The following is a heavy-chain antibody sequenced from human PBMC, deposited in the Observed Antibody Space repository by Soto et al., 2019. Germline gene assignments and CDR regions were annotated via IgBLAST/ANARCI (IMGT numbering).Heavy chain of an antibody. CDR2: IYWDDDK. D-gene: IGHD5-12*01. CDR3: AHRRYSGYDWVY. Sequence: QITLKESGPTLVKPTQTLTLTCTFSGFSLSTSGVGVGWIRQPPGKALEWLALIYWDDDKRYSPSLKSRLTITKDSSKNQVVLTMTNMDPVDTATYYCAHRRYSGYDWVYWGQGTLVTVSS. V-gene: IGHV2-5*02. J-gene: IGHJ4*02. CDR1: GFSLSTSGVG.